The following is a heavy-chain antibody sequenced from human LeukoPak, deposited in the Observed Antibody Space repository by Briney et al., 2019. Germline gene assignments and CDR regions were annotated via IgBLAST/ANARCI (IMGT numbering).Heavy chain of an antibody. CDR1: GGSFSGYY. Sequence: SSETLSLTCAVYGGSFSGYYWSWLRQPPGKGLEWIGEINHSGSTNYNPSLKSRVTISVDTSKNQCYLKLSSVTAADTAVYYCARRVYTYYFDYWGQGTLVTVSS. CDR2: INHSGST. J-gene: IGHJ4*02. D-gene: IGHD3-10*01. CDR3: ARRVYTYYFDY. V-gene: IGHV4-34*01.